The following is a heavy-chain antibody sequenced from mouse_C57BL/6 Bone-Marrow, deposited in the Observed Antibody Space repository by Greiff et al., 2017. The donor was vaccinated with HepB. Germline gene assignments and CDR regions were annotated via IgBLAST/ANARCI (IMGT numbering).Heavy chain of an antibody. CDR3: ARQGNWYFDV. CDR2: INPNNGGT. V-gene: IGHV1-26*01. J-gene: IGHJ1*03. Sequence: VQLQQSGPELVKPGASVKISCKASGYTFTDYYMNWVKQSHGKSLEWIGDINPNNGGTSYNQKFKGKATLTVDKSSSTAYMELRSLTSEDSAVYYCARQGNWYFDVWGTGTTVTVSS. CDR1: GYTFTDYY.